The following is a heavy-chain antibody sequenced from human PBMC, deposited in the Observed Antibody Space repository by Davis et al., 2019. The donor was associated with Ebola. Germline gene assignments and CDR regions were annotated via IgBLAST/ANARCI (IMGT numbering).Heavy chain of an antibody. J-gene: IGHJ3*02. V-gene: IGHV3-66*04. CDR1: GFTVSSNY. D-gene: IGHD4/OR15-4a*01. CDR2: IYSGGST. CDR3: ARRMVTMGFDI. Sequence: GGSLRLSCAASGFTVSSNYMSWVRQAPGKGLEWVSVIYSGGSTYYADSVKGRFTISRDNAENTLFLQMSSLRAEDTGVYYCARRMVTMGFDIWGQGTMVTVSS.